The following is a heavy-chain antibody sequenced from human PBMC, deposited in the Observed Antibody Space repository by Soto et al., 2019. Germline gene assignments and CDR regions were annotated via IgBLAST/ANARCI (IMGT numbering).Heavy chain of an antibody. Sequence: SETLSLTCAVSGGSISSSNWWSWVRQPPGKGLEWIGEIYHSGSTNYNPSLKSRVTISVDKSKNQFSLKLSSVTAADTAVYYCARGPYDSSGYYYGGLDYWGQGTLVTVSS. J-gene: IGHJ4*02. D-gene: IGHD3-22*01. CDR1: GGSISSSNW. V-gene: IGHV4-4*02. CDR2: IYHSGST. CDR3: ARGPYDSSGYYYGGLDY.